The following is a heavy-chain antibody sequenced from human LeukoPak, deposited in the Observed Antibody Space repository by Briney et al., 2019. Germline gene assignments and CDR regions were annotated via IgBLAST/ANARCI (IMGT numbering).Heavy chain of an antibody. CDR2: MSSDGTIT. CDR3: ARSGVQSSWYRAAY. D-gene: IGHD6-13*01. Sequence: GGSLRLSCVASGFTFNSYWINWVRQAPGKGLVWVSHMSSDGTITSYADSVKGRFTISRDNAKNTLFLQMNSLRAEDTGVYYCARSGVQSSWYRAAYWGQGTLVTVSS. CDR1: GFTFNSYW. J-gene: IGHJ4*02. V-gene: IGHV3-74*01.